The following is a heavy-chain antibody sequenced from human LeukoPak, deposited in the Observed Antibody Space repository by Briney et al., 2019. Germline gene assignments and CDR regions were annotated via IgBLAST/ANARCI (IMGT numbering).Heavy chain of an antibody. CDR1: GGSISSSSYY. CDR3: ARADWNYFDY. D-gene: IGHD1-1*01. Sequence: SETLSLTCTVSGGSISSSSYYWGWIRQPPGKGLEWIGSIYYSGSTYHNPSLKSRVTISVDTSKNQFSLKLSSVTAADTAVYYCARADWNYFDYWGQGTLVTVSS. J-gene: IGHJ4*02. V-gene: IGHV4-39*07. CDR2: IYYSGST.